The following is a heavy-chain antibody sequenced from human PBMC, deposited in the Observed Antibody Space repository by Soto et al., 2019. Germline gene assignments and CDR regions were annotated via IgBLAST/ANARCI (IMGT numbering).Heavy chain of an antibody. CDR1: GGSISSSSYY. CDR2: IYYSGST. Sequence: SETLSLTCTVSGGSISSSSYYWGWIRQPPGKGLEWIGSIYYSGSTYYNPSLKSRVTISVDTSKNQFSLKLSSVTAADTAVYYCARPGGQSYYYAIDFWGQGTLVTVSS. D-gene: IGHD3-10*01. J-gene: IGHJ4*02. CDR3: ARPGGQSYYYAIDF. V-gene: IGHV4-39*07.